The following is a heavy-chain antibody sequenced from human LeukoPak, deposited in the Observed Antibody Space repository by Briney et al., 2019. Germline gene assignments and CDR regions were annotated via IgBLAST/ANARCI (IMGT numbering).Heavy chain of an antibody. D-gene: IGHD4-17*01. CDR3: ADDYGD. CDR1: GGSVSSYY. J-gene: IGHJ1*01. CDR2: IYPSGTT. V-gene: IGHV4-4*07. Sequence: PSETLSLTCSVSGGSVSSYYWSWIRQPAGKGLEWIGRIYPSGTTHYNPSLKSRVTMSVDTSKNQFSLKLLSVTAADTAVYYCADDYGDWGQGTLVTVSP.